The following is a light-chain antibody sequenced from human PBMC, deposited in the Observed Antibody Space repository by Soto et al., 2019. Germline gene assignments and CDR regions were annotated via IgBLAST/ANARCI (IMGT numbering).Light chain of an antibody. V-gene: IGKV1-5*01. CDR2: DAS. CDR1: QSISSW. Sequence: DIQMTQSPSTLSTSVGDRVTITCRASQSISSWLAWYQQKPGKAPNLVIIDASSLESGVPSRFSGSGSGTEFLLTISSLQPDDFATSYCQQYNSYPGTCGQGTKVEV. J-gene: IGKJ1*01. CDR3: QQYNSYPGT.